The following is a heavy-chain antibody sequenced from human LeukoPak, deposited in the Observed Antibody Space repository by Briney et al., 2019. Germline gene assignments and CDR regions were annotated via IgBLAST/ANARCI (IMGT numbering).Heavy chain of an antibody. J-gene: IGHJ3*02. D-gene: IGHD2-21*02. CDR1: GFTFSSYW. CDR3: ARDRINLTYWGGDCYSAFDI. CDR2: INQGGSEK. V-gene: IGHV3-7*01. Sequence: AGGSLRLSCAASGFTFSSYWMSWVRQAPGKGLEWVANINQGGSEKYYVDSVKGRFTISRDNAKNSLFLQMNSLRAEDTAVYYCARDRINLTYWGGDCYSAFDIWGQGTMVTVSS.